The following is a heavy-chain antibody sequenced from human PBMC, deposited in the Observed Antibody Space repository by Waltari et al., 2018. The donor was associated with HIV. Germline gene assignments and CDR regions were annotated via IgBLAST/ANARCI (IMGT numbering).Heavy chain of an antibody. Sequence: VETGGILVHPGGSLSLSCAASGFKINTAFISWVRQSVGRGREWFGVILPNGETHFADSWRGRFFISRDDSGNRVSLQMNTVKSEDTASYMCARGVRYLTPWGQGTPVTVSS. V-gene: IGHV3-53*02. CDR2: ILPNGET. J-gene: IGHJ5*02. D-gene: IGHD2-2*01. CDR1: GFKINTAF. CDR3: ARGVRYLTP.